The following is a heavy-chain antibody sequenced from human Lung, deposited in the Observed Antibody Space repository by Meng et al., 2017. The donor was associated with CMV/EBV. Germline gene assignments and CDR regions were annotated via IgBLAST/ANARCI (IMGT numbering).Heavy chain of an antibody. CDR2: ISSSSSTI. Sequence: GGSLRLXCAASGFTFSSYSMNWVRQAPGKGLEWVSYISSSSSTIYYADSVKGRFTISRDNAKNSLYLQMNSLRAEDTAVYYCARAHYDYVWGSSLYYFDYWGQGTXVTVSS. J-gene: IGHJ4*02. V-gene: IGHV3-48*04. CDR3: ARAHYDYVWGSSLYYFDY. CDR1: GFTFSSYS. D-gene: IGHD3-16*01.